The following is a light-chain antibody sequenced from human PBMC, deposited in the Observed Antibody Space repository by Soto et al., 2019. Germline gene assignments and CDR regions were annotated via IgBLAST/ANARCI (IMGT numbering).Light chain of an antibody. CDR3: QKSYSTPIT. J-gene: IGKJ5*01. Sequence: DIQMPQSPSTLSASVGARFPITCRASQSISSWLAWYQQKPGKAHKLLIYDASSLESGVPSRFSGSGSGTEFTLTISSLQPDDFATYYCQKSYSTPITVGQGKRLEIK. CDR1: QSISSW. CDR2: DAS. V-gene: IGKV1-5*01.